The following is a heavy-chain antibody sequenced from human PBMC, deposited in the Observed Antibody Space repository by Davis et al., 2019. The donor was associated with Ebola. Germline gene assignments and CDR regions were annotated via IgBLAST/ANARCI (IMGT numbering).Heavy chain of an antibody. CDR3: VRGEKATIPNFDY. V-gene: IGHV1-2*04. D-gene: IGHD5-24*01. Sequence: AASVKVSCKASGYTFTGYYVHWVRQAPGQGLEWMGWINPNSGVTNYAQNFQDWVTMTRDTPISTAYMELNRLRSDDTAVYFCVRGEKATIPNFDYWGQGTLVTVSS. CDR2: INPNSGVT. CDR1: GYTFTGYY. J-gene: IGHJ4*02.